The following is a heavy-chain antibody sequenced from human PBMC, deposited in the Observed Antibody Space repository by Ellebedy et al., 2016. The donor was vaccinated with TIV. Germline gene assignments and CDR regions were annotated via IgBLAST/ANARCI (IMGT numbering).Heavy chain of an antibody. CDR2: ITESGGNT. V-gene: IGHV3-23*01. CDR1: GLTFSSHA. Sequence: GESLKISCAASGLTFSSHAMSWVHQAPGKGLEWVSSITESGGNTYYADSVKGRFTISRDNSKDTLYLQMNSLRAEDTAIYYCARDPVGVGPAFDVWGQGTMVTVSS. CDR3: ARDPVGVGPAFDV. J-gene: IGHJ3*01. D-gene: IGHD4-23*01.